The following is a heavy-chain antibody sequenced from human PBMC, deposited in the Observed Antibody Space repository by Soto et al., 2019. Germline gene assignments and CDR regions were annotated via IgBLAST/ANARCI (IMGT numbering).Heavy chain of an antibody. D-gene: IGHD6-19*01. CDR1: GGSISSSSYY. CDR2: IYYSGST. V-gene: IGHV4-39*01. J-gene: IGHJ4*02. CDR3: ASWDLIAVAGTGMSFVDY. Sequence: PSETLSLTCTVSGGSISSSSYYWGWIRQPPGKGLEWIGSIYYSGSTYYNPSLKSRVTISVDTSKNQFSLKLSSVTAADTAVYYCASWDLIAVAGTGMSFVDYWGQGTLVTVSS.